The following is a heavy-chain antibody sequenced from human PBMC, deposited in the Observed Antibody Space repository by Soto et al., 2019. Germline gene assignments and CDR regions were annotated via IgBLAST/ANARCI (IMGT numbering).Heavy chain of an antibody. J-gene: IGHJ4*02. D-gene: IGHD2-2*01. Sequence: QVQLVESGGGVVQPGRSLRLSCAASGYTFSRYGMHWVRQAPGKGLDWVALIWYDGSKKDYAESVKGRFTIASDDSKNTFFLQMDSLRVEYTAVYYCVRDPATVTSYFDYWGQGTLVTVSP. V-gene: IGHV3-30*19. CDR3: VRDPATVTSYFDY. CDR1: GYTFSRYG. CDR2: IWYDGSKK.